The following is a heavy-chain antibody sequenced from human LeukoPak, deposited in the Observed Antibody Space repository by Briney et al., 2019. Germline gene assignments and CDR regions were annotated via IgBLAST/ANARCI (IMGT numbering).Heavy chain of an antibody. CDR2: IIPLLGIA. CDR3: ARGVSSGYYGYFDH. V-gene: IGHV1-69*02. D-gene: IGHD3-22*01. CDR1: GGIFSSYT. J-gene: IGHJ4*02. Sequence: SVKVSCKASGGIFSSYTISWVRQAPGQGLEWMGRIIPLLGIANYAQKFQGRVTIIADKSTSTAYMELSSLRSEDTSVYYCARGVSSGYYGYFDHWGQGTLVTVSS.